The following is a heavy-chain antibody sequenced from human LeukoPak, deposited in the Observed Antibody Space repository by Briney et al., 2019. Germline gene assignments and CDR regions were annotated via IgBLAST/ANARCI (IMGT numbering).Heavy chain of an antibody. CDR1: GGSISSSSYY. CDR2: IYYRGSI. Sequence: SETLSLTCTVSGGSISSSSYYWGWIRQPPGKGLEWIGRIYYRGSIYYNPSLKSRVTISVDTSNNQFSLWLSSVTAADTAVYYCARQGCSSTSCYLFALYAFDIWGQGTMVTVSS. J-gene: IGHJ3*02. CDR3: ARQGCSSTSCYLFALYAFDI. D-gene: IGHD2-2*01. V-gene: IGHV4-39*01.